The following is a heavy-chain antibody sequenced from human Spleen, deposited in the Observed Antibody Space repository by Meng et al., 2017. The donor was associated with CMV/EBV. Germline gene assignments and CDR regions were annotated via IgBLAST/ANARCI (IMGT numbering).Heavy chain of an antibody. V-gene: IGHV3-23*01. CDR1: GFTFSRYP. CDR3: ARGHCSSTSCYNWFDS. Sequence: GESLKISCAASGFTFSRYPMSWIRQAPGKGLEWVSSMSGSASSTYYGDSVKGRFTISRDNSKNTLYLQMNSLRVEDTAVFYCARGHCSSTSCYNWFDSWGQGTLVTVSS. D-gene: IGHD2-2*01. J-gene: IGHJ5*01. CDR2: MSGSASST.